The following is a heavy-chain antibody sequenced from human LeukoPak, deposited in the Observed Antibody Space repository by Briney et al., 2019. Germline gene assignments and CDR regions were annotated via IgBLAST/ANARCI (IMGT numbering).Heavy chain of an antibody. CDR2: ISVYNGNT. D-gene: IGHD2-8*01. CDR1: GYTFTDYV. V-gene: IGHV1-18*01. J-gene: IGHJ4*02. CDR3: ARDVTMADA. Sequence: ASVTVSCKASGYTFTDYVISWVRQAPGQGLEWMGWISVYNGNTNNAHKLQGRVTTTTDTSTTTAYMELRSLGADDWAVDYCARDVTMADAWGQGTLVTVSS.